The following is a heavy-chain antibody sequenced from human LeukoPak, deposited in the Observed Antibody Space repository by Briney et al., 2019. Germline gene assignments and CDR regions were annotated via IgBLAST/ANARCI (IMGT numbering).Heavy chain of an antibody. CDR1: GFPFSSYS. J-gene: IGHJ3*02. D-gene: IGHD2-2*02. V-gene: IGHV3-21*01. CDR3: ARSSPHCSSTSCYNDAFDI. CDR2: ISSSSSYI. Sequence: PGGSLRLSCAASGFPFSSYSMNWVRQAPGKGLEWVSSISSSSSYIYYADSVKGRFTISRDNAKNSLYLQMNSLRAEGTAVYYCARSSPHCSSTSCYNDAFDIWGQGTMVTVSS.